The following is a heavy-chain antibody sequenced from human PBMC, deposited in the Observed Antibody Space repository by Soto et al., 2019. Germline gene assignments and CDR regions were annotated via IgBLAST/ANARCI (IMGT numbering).Heavy chain of an antibody. Sequence: EVQLVESGGGLVKPGGSLRLSCVASGFTFSNVWMSWVRQAPGKGLEWVGRIKSRANGGTTDYVAPVKGRFAISRDDSKNTVYLQLNSLKTEDTAVYYCTTDQGDGGNFDPWGQGTLVTVSS. V-gene: IGHV3-15*01. CDR1: GFTFSNVW. J-gene: IGHJ5*02. CDR2: IKSRANGGTT. CDR3: TTDQGDGGNFDP. D-gene: IGHD2-21*02.